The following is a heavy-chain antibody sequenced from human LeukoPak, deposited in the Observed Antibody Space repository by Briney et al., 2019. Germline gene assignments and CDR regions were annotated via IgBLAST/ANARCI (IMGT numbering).Heavy chain of an antibody. J-gene: IGHJ4*02. CDR3: ATHGSGGTMYYFDY. D-gene: IGHD3-10*01. CDR1: GFTVSSNY. CDR2: IYSGGST. V-gene: IGHV3-53*01. Sequence: TGGSLRPSCAASGFTVSSNYMSWVRQAPGKGLEWVSVIYSGGSTYYADSVKGRFTISRDNSKNTLYLQMNSLRAEDTAVYYCATHGSGGTMYYFDYWGQGTLVTVSS.